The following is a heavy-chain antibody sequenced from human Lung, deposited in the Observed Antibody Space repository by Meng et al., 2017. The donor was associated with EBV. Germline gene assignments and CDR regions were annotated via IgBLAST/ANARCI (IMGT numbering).Heavy chain of an antibody. Sequence: VPRQESGPGLVKPSQTLSLTRTVSGGSVDSGAYYWSWIRQRPGKGLEWIGYIYYSGSTFYTPSLKSRATLSVDTSKNQFSLKLNSVTAADTAVYYCARLRLVWMFDYWGQGALVTVSS. D-gene: IGHD6-19*01. V-gene: IGHV4-31*03. CDR2: IYYSGST. CDR1: GGSVDSGAYY. J-gene: IGHJ4*02. CDR3: ARLRLVWMFDY.